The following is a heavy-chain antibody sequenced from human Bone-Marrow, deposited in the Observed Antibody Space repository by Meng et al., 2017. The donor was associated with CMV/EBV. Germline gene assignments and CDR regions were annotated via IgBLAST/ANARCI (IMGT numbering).Heavy chain of an antibody. J-gene: IGHJ4*02. V-gene: IGHV3-7*01. CDR2: IGQDGSKT. CDR3: ARKSNTTRRGLFDY. Sequence: GEYLKISCAASGFTFRIYWMSWVRQAPGGGLEWVANIGQDGSKTSYLDSVKGRFTISRDNAKNSLSLHMSNLRADDTAVYYCARKSNTTRRGLFDYWGQGALVTVSS. CDR1: GFTFRIYW. D-gene: IGHD5-24*01.